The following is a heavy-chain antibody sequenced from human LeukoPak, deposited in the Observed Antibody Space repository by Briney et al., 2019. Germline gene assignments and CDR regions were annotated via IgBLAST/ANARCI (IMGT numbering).Heavy chain of an antibody. CDR3: ARGPQRDGYNNNFDY. V-gene: IGHV1-2*02. CDR1: GYTLTGYY. D-gene: IGHD5-24*01. CDR2: INPNSGGT. J-gene: IGHJ4*02. Sequence: GASVKVSCKASGYTLTGYYMHWVRQAPGQGLEWMGWINPNSGGTNYAQKFQGRVTMTRDTSISTAYMELSRLRSDDTAVYYCARGPQRDGYNNNFDYWGQGTLVIVSS.